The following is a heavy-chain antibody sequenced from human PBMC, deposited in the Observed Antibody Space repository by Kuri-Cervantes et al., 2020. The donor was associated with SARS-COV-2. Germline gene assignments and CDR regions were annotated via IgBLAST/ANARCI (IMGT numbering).Heavy chain of an antibody. CDR1: GGSISSGSYY. D-gene: IGHD3-22*01. CDR3: AREDSSDYYFDY. V-gene: IGHV4-61*02. CDR2: IYTSGST. J-gene: IGHJ4*02. Sequence: SCTVSGGSISSGSYYWSWIRQPAGKGLEWIGRIYTSGSTNYNPSLKSRVTISVDTSKNQFSLKLSSVTAADTAVFYCAREDSSDYYFDYWGQGTLVTVSS.